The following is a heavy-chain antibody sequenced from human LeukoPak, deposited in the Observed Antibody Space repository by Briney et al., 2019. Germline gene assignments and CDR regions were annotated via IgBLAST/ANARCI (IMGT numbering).Heavy chain of an antibody. CDR3: ARDPGAAAGNLWS. V-gene: IGHV3-66*01. J-gene: IGHJ5*02. CDR2: IFSGGGT. Sequence: GGSLRLSCVVSGLTVSNNYMTWVRQAPGKGLEWVSLIFSGGGTYYADSVTGRFTISRDSSKNTLYLQMNSLRAEDTALYYCARDPGAAAGNLWSWGQGTLVTVSS. D-gene: IGHD6-25*01. CDR1: GLTVSNNY.